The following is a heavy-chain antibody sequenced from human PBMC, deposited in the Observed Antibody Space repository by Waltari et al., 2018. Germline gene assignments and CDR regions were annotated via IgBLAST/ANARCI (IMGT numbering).Heavy chain of an antibody. CDR3: AREAYSSSWFFDL. CDR1: GFTFSSDS. Sequence: EAQLVESGGGLVQPGGSLRLSCAASGFTFSSDSMNWVRQAPGKGLEWISYIISPSSSIYYAESVRVRFTISRDNAKNSLYLQMNGLRAEDTAVYYCAREAYSSSWFFDLWGQGTVVTVSS. J-gene: IGHJ3*01. V-gene: IGHV3-48*04. D-gene: IGHD6-13*01. CDR2: IISPSSSI.